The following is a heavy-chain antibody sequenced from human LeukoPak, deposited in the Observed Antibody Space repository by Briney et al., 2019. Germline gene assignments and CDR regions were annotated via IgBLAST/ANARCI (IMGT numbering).Heavy chain of an antibody. V-gene: IGHV3-21*01. D-gene: IGHD5-18*01. CDR1: GFTFSSYA. J-gene: IGHJ3*02. CDR2: ISSSSSYI. Sequence: GGSLRLSCAASGFTFSSYAMSWVRQAPGKGLEWVSSISSSSSYIYYADSVKGRFTISRDNAKNSLYLQMNSLRAEDTAVYYCARDRATWIQLWLKTHDAFDIWGQGTMVTVSS. CDR3: ARDRATWIQLWLKTHDAFDI.